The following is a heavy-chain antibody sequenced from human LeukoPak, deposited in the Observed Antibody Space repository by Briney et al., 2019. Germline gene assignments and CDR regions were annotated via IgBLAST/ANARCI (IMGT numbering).Heavy chain of an antibody. Sequence: KSSETLSLTCTVSGGSISSSSYYWGWIRQPPGKGLEWIGSMFYSGSTYYNPSLKSRVTISVDTSKNQLSLKLSSVTAADTAVYYCARRVAATRYFDYWGQGTLATVSS. CDR1: GGSISSSSYY. CDR2: MFYSGST. D-gene: IGHD6-19*01. V-gene: IGHV4-39*01. J-gene: IGHJ4*02. CDR3: ARRVAATRYFDY.